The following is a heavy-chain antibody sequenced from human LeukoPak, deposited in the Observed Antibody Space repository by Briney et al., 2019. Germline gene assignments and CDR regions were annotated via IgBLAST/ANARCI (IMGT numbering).Heavy chain of an antibody. CDR3: ARQGVVPNKAGWYFDL. CDR2: SYYTGTI. CDR1: GGSMSSTDHF. V-gene: IGHV4-39*01. J-gene: IGHJ2*01. D-gene: IGHD3-10*01. Sequence: SETLSLTCIVSGGSMSSTDHFWGWIRRPPGKGLEWIGSSYYTGTIFYSPSLESRGTISIDTSKNQFSLKIRSVTAADTAVYYCARQGVVPNKAGWYFDLWGRGALVTVSS.